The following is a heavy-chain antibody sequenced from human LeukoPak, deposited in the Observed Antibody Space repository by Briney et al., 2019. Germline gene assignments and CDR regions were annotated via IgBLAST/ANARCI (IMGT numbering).Heavy chain of an antibody. CDR1: GFTFSDYY. D-gene: IGHD3-22*01. CDR2: ISSSSSYI. CDR3: ARVRSNYYDSSGYYYRPYDWFDP. Sequence: EGSLRLSCAASGFTFSDYYMSWIRQAPGKGLEWVSYISSSSSYIYYADSVKGRFTISRDNAKNSLYLQMNSLRAEDTAVYYCARVRSNYYDSSGYYYRPYDWFDPWGQGTLVTVSS. V-gene: IGHV3-11*06. J-gene: IGHJ5*02.